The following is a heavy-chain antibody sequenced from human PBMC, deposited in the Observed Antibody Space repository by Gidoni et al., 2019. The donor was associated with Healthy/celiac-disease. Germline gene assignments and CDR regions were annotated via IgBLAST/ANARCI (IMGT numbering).Heavy chain of an antibody. CDR3: ARFSLSGYDLDY. J-gene: IGHJ4*02. Sequence: QVQLQESGPGLVKPSEILSLTCAVSGYSISSGYYWGWIRQPPGQGLEWIGSIYHSGSTYYNPSLKSRVTISVDTSKNQFSLKLSSVTAADTAVYYCARFSLSGYDLDYWGQGTLVTVSS. CDR1: GYSISSGYY. CDR2: IYHSGST. D-gene: IGHD5-12*01. V-gene: IGHV4-38-2*01.